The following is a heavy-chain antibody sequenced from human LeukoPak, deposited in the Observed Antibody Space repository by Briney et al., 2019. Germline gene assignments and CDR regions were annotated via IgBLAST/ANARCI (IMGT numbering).Heavy chain of an antibody. V-gene: IGHV3-30*18. J-gene: IGHJ4*02. D-gene: IGHD6-19*01. CDR2: ISYDGSNK. CDR3: AKDASSGWLRPFDY. Sequence: PGGSLRLSCAASGFTFSSYGMHWVRQAPGKGLEWAAVISYDGSNKYYADSVKGRFTISRDNSKNTLYLQMNSLRAEDTAVYYCAKDASSGWLRPFDYWGQGTLVTVSS. CDR1: GFTFSSYG.